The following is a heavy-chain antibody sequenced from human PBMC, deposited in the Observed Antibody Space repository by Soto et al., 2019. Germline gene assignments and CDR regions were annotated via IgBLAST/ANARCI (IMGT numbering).Heavy chain of an antibody. Sequence: QVHLVQSGAEVKKPGSSVRVSCKASGGSLSNYAVTWVRQAPGQRLEWMGGITPMFGIANYAQKFQGRVTLTADESTGTAYMELSSLTSDDTATYYCASDRHHSGFEDWGQGTLVTVSS. CDR1: GGSLSNYA. V-gene: IGHV1-69*01. CDR2: ITPMFGIA. J-gene: IGHJ4*02. CDR3: ASDRHHSGFED.